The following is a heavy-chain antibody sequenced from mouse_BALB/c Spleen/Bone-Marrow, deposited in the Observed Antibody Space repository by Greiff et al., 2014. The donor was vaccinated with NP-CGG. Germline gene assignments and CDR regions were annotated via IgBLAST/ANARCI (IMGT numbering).Heavy chain of an antibody. V-gene: IGHV2-6-2*01. J-gene: IGHJ4*01. D-gene: IGHD2-2*01. CDR3: ARHERGYPYAMDY. CDR1: GFSLTLYG. Sequence: VKLVESGPDLVAPSQSLSITCTVSGFSLTLYGVHWVRQSPGKGLEWLVVIWSDGTTTYNSALKSRLSISKDNSKSQFFLKLNSLQTDDTAMYYCARHERGYPYAMDYWGQGTSVTVSS. CDR2: IWSDGTT.